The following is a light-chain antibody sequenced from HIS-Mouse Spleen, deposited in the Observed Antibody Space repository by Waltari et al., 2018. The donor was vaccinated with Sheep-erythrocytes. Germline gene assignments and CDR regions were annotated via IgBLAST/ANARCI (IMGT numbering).Light chain of an antibody. Sequence: SYELTQPPSVSVSPGQTASITCSGDKLGDKYACWYQQKPGQSAVLVIYQDSKRPSGIPELFSGSNSGNTATLTLSGTQAMDEADYYCQAWDSSTVVFGGGTKLTVL. J-gene: IGLJ2*01. CDR1: KLGDKY. CDR2: QDS. V-gene: IGLV3-1*01. CDR3: QAWDSSTVV.